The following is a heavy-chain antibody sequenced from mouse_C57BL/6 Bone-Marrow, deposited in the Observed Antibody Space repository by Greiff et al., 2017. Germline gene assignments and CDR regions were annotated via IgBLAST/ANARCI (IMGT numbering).Heavy chain of an antibody. CDR3: ARHPRQLMLRFYWYFGV. CDR2: ISSGGSYT. CDR1: GFTFSSYG. Sequence: EVTLMESGGDLVKPGGSLKLSCAASGFTFSSYGMSWVRQTPDKRLEWVATISSGGSYTYYPDSVKGRFTFSRDNAKNTLSLQMSSLKSEDTAMYYCARHPRQLMLRFYWYFGVWGTGTSVTVSS. V-gene: IGHV5-6*01. J-gene: IGHJ1*03. D-gene: IGHD3-2*02.